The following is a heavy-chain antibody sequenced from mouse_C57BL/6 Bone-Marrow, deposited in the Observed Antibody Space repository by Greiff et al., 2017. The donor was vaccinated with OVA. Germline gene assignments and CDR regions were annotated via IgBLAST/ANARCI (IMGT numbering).Heavy chain of an antibody. CDR2: ISSGSSTI. D-gene: IGHD1-1*01. Sequence: EVQRVESGGGLVKPGGSLKLSCAASGFTFSDYGMHWVRQAPEKGLEWVAYISSGSSTIYYADTVKGRFTISRDNAKNTLFLQMTSLRSEDTAMYYCARRDYYGSSHYFDYWGQGTTLTVSS. CDR1: GFTFSDYG. V-gene: IGHV5-17*01. CDR3: ARRDYYGSSHYFDY. J-gene: IGHJ2*01.